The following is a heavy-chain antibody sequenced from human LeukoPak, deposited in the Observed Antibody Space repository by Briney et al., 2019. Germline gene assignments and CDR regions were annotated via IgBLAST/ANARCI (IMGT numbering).Heavy chain of an antibody. CDR3: AKVGYCSSTSCYREIGY. CDR2: ISGSGGST. Sequence: GGSLRLSCAASGFTFSSYAMSWVRQAPGKGLEWVSAISGSGGSTYYADSVKGRSTISRDNSKNTLYLQMNSLRAEDTAVYYCAKVGYCSSTSCYREIGYWGQGTLVTVSS. J-gene: IGHJ4*02. CDR1: GFTFSSYA. V-gene: IGHV3-23*01. D-gene: IGHD2-2*02.